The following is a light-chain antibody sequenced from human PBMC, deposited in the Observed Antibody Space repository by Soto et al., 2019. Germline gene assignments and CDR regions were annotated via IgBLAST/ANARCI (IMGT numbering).Light chain of an antibody. V-gene: IGKV3-20*01. Sequence: EFVLTHSPGTLSLSPGERATLSCRAIQTVRNNYLAWYQQKPGQAPRLLIYDASSRATGIPDRFSGGGSGTDFTLTISRMEPEDFAVYYCQQFSSYPLTFGGGTKVDIK. J-gene: IGKJ4*01. CDR1: QTVRNNY. CDR2: DAS. CDR3: QQFSSYPLT.